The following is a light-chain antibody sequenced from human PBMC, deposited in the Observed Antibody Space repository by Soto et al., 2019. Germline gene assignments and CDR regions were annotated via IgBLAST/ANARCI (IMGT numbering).Light chain of an antibody. CDR2: AAS. Sequence: DLQMTQSPSSLSASVGARVTITCRASQSISSYLNWYQQKPGKAPKLLIYAASSLQSGVPSRFSGSGSGTDFTITISSLQPEDVETYDGQQSYSTPRTFGQGTKVDIK. CDR3: QQSYSTPRT. V-gene: IGKV1-39*01. CDR1: QSISSY. J-gene: IGKJ1*01.